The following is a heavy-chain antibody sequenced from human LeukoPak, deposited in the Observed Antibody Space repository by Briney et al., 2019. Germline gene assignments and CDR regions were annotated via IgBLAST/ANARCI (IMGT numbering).Heavy chain of an antibody. CDR1: GGSISSYY. V-gene: IGHV4-59*08. D-gene: IGHD2-15*01. CDR3: ARIGRRVVAQYYFDY. Sequence: SETLSLTCTVSGGSISSYYWSWIRQPPGKGLEWIGYIYYSGSTNYNPSLKSRVTISVDTSKNQFSLKLSSVTAADTAVYYCARIGRRVVAQYYFDYWGQGTLVTVSS. CDR2: IYYSGST. J-gene: IGHJ4*02.